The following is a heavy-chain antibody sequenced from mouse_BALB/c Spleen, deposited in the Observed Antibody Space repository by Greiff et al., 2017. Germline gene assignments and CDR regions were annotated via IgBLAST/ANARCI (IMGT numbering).Heavy chain of an antibody. Sequence: EVKLQESGPGLVKPSQSLSLTCSVTGYSITSGYYWNWIRQFPGNKLEWMGYISYDGSNNYNPSLKNRISITRDTSKNQFFLKLNSVTTEDTATYYCARERAYDHPSYAMDYWGQGTSVTVSS. V-gene: IGHV3-6*02. J-gene: IGHJ4*01. D-gene: IGHD6-5*01. CDR1: GYSITSGYY. CDR2: ISYDGSN. CDR3: ARERAYDHPSYAMDY.